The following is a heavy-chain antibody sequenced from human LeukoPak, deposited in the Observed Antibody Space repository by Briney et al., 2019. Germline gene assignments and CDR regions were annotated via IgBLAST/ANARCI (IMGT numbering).Heavy chain of an antibody. V-gene: IGHV3-30*18. CDR2: ISNDGDNQ. CDR3: AKYQGYSSDYVEA. Sequence: PGRALRLSCAASGFTFSSYGMYWVRQAPGKGLEWVAVISNDGDNQYYADSVKGRLTISRDDSKNTLFLQMNSLRPGVPAMYYCAKYQGYSSDYVEAWGQGALVTVSS. J-gene: IGHJ5*02. D-gene: IGHD6-19*01. CDR1: GFTFSSYG.